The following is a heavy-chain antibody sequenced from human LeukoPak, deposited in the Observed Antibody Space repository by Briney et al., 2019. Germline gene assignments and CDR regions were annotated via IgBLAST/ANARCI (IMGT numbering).Heavy chain of an antibody. CDR1: GFYFRDHW. CDR2: IKTDGSET. Sequence: GGSLRLSCAASGFYFRDHWMDWVRQAPGKGLEWVGHIKTDGSETYYLDSLKGRISISRDNTNNALYLQMNSPRVEDTAVYYCVKNDGWFHLAQWGQGTLVTVSS. V-gene: IGHV3-7*03. J-gene: IGHJ4*02. D-gene: IGHD6-19*01. CDR3: VKNDGWFHLAQ.